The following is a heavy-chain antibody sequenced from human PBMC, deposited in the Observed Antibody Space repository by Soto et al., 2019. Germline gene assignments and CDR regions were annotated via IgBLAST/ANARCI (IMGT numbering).Heavy chain of an antibody. Sequence: LRLSCAASGDTFSSSSMSWVRQAPGNGLECVSAISGSGGSTYYADSVKGRFTISRDNSKNTLYLQMNSLRAEDTAVYYCALSSSSWYRYFKHLGHVTLVKVS. CDR1: GDTFSSSS. CDR2: ISGSGGST. J-gene: IGHJ1*01. V-gene: IGHV3-23*01. CDR3: ALSSSSWYRYFKH. D-gene: IGHD6-13*01.